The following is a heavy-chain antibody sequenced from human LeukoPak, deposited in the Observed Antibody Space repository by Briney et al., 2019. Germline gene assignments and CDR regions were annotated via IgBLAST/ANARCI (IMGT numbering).Heavy chain of an antibody. V-gene: IGHV1-2*02. J-gene: IGHJ4*02. Sequence: ASVKVSSKASGYTFTGYYMHWVRQAPGQGLKWMGWINPNSGGTNYAQKFQGRVTMTRDTSISTAYIELSRLRSDDTAVYYCARDELMWFGEFSFDYWGQGTLVTVSS. CDR2: INPNSGGT. CDR1: GYTFTGYY. CDR3: ARDELMWFGEFSFDY. D-gene: IGHD3-10*01.